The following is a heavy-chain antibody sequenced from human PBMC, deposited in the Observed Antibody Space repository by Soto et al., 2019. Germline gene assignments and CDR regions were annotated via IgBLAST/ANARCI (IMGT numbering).Heavy chain of an antibody. CDR2: INPSGGST. Sequence: ASVKVSCKASGYTFTSYYMHWVRQAPGQGLEWMGIINPSGGSTSYAQKFQGRVTMTRDTSTSTVCMELSSLRSEDTAVYYCARRSTVLTGEFDFWGQGTLVTVSS. V-gene: IGHV1-46*01. CDR3: ARRSTVLTGEFDF. D-gene: IGHD7-27*01. CDR1: GYTFTSYY. J-gene: IGHJ4*02.